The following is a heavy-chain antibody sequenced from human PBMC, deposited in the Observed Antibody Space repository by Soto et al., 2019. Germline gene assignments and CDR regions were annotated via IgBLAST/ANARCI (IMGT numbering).Heavy chain of an antibody. CDR1: GYTFSSYG. CDR3: ARLVRNCFNGVCYEWFDP. J-gene: IGHJ5*02. V-gene: IGHV1-18*04. D-gene: IGHD2-8*01. Sequence: GASVKVSCKASGYTFSSYGISGVRQAPGQGLEWMGWISEYKGNTKYAQKLQGRVTMTTDTSTSTAYMELRSLRSDDTAVYYCARLVRNCFNGVCYEWFDPWGQGTLVTVS. CDR2: ISEYKGNT.